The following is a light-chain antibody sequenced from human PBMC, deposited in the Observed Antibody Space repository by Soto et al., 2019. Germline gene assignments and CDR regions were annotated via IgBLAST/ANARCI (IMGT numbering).Light chain of an antibody. V-gene: IGLV2-14*01. CDR1: SSDVAGYNY. Sequence: QSVLTQPASVSGSPGQSITISCTGTSSDVAGYNYVSWYQQHPGKAPKLMIYEVSNRPLGVSNRFSGSKSGNTASLTISGLQAEDEADYYCSSYTLSSTLHVFGTGTKVTVL. CDR2: EVS. J-gene: IGLJ1*01. CDR3: SSYTLSSTLHV.